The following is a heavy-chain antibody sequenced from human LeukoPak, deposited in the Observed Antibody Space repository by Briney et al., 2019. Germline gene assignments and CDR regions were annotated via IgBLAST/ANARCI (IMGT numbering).Heavy chain of an antibody. CDR3: ARPMVRGVIPDAFDI. D-gene: IGHD3-10*01. Sequence: GGSLRLSCAASGFTFSSYGMNWVRQAPGKGLEWVSSISSSSSYIYYADSVKGRFTISRDNAKNSLYLQMNSLRAEDTAVYYCARPMVRGVIPDAFDIWGQGTMVTVSS. CDR2: ISSSSSYI. V-gene: IGHV3-21*01. J-gene: IGHJ3*02. CDR1: GFTFSSYG.